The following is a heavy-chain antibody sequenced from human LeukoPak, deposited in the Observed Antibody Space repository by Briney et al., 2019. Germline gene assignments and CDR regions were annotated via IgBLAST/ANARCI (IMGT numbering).Heavy chain of an antibody. CDR2: ISSSSSYI. V-gene: IGHV3-21*01. J-gene: IGHJ5*02. Sequence: GGSLRLSCAASGFTFSSYSMNWVRQAPGKGLEWVSSISSSSSYIYYADSVKGRFTISRDNAKNSLYLQMNSLRAEDTAVYYCARGASLLWFGELMNWFDPWGQGTLVTVSS. D-gene: IGHD3-10*01. CDR3: ARGASLLWFGELMNWFDP. CDR1: GFTFSSYS.